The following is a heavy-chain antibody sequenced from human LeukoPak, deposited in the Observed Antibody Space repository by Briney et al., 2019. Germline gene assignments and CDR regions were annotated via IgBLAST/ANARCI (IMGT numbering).Heavy chain of an antibody. V-gene: IGHV3-7*01. CDR2: IKRDGSEK. D-gene: IGHD3-3*01. Sequence: GGSLRLSCAASGFTFSSYWMTWVRQAPGKGLEWVGNIKRDGSEKYYVDSVKGRFTISRDNAKNSLYLQMNSLRAEDTAVYYCARDFRFSEDYWGQGTLVTVSS. J-gene: IGHJ4*02. CDR3: ARDFRFSEDY. CDR1: GFTFSSYW.